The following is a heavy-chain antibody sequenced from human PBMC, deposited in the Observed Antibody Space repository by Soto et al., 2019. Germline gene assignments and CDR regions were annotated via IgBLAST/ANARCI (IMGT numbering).Heavy chain of an antibody. Sequence: QVQLQESGPGLVKPSETLSLTCTVSGGSISSYYWSWIRQPPGKGLEWIGYIYYSGSTNYNPSLKNRVTISVDTSKNQFSLKMSSVTAADTAVYYCARLATRYYFDYWGQGTLVTVSS. J-gene: IGHJ4*02. CDR2: IYYSGST. CDR3: ARLATRYYFDY. CDR1: GGSISSYY. D-gene: IGHD1-1*01. V-gene: IGHV4-59*01.